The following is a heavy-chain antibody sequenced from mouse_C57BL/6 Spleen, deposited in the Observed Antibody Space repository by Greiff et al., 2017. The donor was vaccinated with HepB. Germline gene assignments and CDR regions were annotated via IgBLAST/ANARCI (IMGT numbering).Heavy chain of an antibody. D-gene: IGHD2-1*01. CDR3: ARDGNFIFDY. CDR1: GYAFSSSW. V-gene: IGHV1-82*01. J-gene: IGHJ2*01. CDR2: IYPGDGDT. Sequence: SGPELVKPGASVKISCKASGYAFSSSWMNWVKQRPGKGLEWIGRIYPGDGDTNYNGKFKGKATLTADKSSSTAYMQLSSLTSEDSAVYFCARDGNFIFDYWGQGTTLTVSS.